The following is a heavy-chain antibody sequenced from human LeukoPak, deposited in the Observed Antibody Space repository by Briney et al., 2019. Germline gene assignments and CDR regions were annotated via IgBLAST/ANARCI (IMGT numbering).Heavy chain of an antibody. Sequence: GESLKISCKASGYTFTGYYMHWVRQAPGQGLEWMGWINPNSGDTNYAQKFQGRVTMTRDTSISTAYMELSRLRSDDTAVYYCVRGQMATSDFDYWGQGTLVIVSS. J-gene: IGHJ4*02. CDR3: VRGQMATSDFDY. V-gene: IGHV1-2*02. CDR2: INPNSGDT. D-gene: IGHD5-24*01. CDR1: GYTFTGYY.